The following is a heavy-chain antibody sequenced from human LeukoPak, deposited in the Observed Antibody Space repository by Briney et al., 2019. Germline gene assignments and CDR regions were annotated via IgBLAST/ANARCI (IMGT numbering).Heavy chain of an antibody. CDR2: INAGNGNT. J-gene: IGHJ3*02. D-gene: IGHD3-10*01. V-gene: IGHV1-3*01. CDR1: GYTFTSYA. CDR3: ARRPFVEGSGSHAFDI. Sequence: GASVKVSRKASGYTFTSYAMHWVRQAPGQRLEWMGWINAGNGNTKYSQKFQGRVTITRDTSASTAYMELSSLRSEDTAVYYCARRPFVEGSGSHAFDIWGQGTMVTVSS.